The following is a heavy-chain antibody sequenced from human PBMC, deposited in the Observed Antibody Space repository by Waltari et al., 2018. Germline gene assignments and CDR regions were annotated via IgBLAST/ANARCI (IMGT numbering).Heavy chain of an antibody. D-gene: IGHD1-20*01. CDR1: GDSISGGDYY. Sequence: QTLSLTCTVSGDSISGGDYYWSWIRQPPGKGLEWIGYIYFSGSTYSNPSLKSRAAFSIDTSKNQFSLRLSSVTAADTAVYFCVRAGGITGRDYFQYYMDVWGKGTTVTVSS. CDR2: IYFSGST. CDR3: VRAGGITGRDYFQYYMDV. J-gene: IGHJ6*03. V-gene: IGHV4-30-4*08.